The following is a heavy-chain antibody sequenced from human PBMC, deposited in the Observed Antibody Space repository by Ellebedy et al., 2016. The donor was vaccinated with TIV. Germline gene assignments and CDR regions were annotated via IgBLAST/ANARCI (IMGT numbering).Heavy chain of an antibody. CDR1: GFTFSNYY. CDR3: ARPPAAVAGQDY. J-gene: IGHJ4*02. V-gene: IGHV3-11*01. Sequence: GESLKISCAASGFTFSNYYMNWIRLAPGKGLEGISYINSGGTIIYYADSVKGRFTISRDNAKNSLYLQMHSLRAEDTAVYYCARPPAAVAGQDYWGQGTPVTVSS. D-gene: IGHD6-19*01. CDR2: INSGGTII.